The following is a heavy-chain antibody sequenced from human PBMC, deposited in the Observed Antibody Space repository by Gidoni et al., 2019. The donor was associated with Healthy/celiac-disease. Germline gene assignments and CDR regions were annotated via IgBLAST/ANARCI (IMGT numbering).Heavy chain of an antibody. Sequence: QVQLQQWGAGLLQPSETLSLTCAVYGGSFRGYYWSWIRQPPGKGLEWIGEINHSGSTNYNPSLKSRVTISVDTSKNQFSLKLSSVTAADTAVYYCARGTHRSGYYYGYYYYGMDVWGQGTTVTVSS. V-gene: IGHV4-34*01. CDR1: GGSFRGYY. CDR3: ARGTHRSGYYYGYYYYGMDV. J-gene: IGHJ6*02. D-gene: IGHD3-22*01. CDR2: INHSGST.